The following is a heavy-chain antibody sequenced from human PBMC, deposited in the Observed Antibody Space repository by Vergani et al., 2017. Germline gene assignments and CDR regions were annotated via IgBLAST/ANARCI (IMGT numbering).Heavy chain of an antibody. CDR2: INPSGGST. CDR1: GYTFTSYY. D-gene: IGHD6-13*01. V-gene: IGHV1-46*03. CDR3: ARVEVAAAGTGGFDY. Sequence: QVQLVQSGAEVKKPGASVKVSCKASGYTFTSYYMHWVRQAPGQGLEWMGIINPSGGSTSYAQKFQGRVTMTRDTSTSTVYMELSSLRSEDTAVYYCARVEVAAAGTGGFDYWGQGTLVSVSS. J-gene: IGHJ4*02.